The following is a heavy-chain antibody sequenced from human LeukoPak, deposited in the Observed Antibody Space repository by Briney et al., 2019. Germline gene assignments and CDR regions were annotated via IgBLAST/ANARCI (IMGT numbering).Heavy chain of an antibody. Sequence: PGGSLRLSGAASGFTFSSYAMNWVRQAPGKGLEWVSGIGSSGDSTYYADSVKGRFTISRDSSKNTLYLQMNSLRAEDTALYYCARAAYDSSGYLTLWGQGTLVTVSS. CDR3: ARAAYDSSGYLTL. CDR2: IGSSGDST. CDR1: GFTFSSYA. J-gene: IGHJ4*02. V-gene: IGHV3-23*01. D-gene: IGHD3-22*01.